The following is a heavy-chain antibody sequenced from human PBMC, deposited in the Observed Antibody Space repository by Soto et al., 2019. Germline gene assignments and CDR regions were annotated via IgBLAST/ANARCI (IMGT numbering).Heavy chain of an antibody. D-gene: IGHD2-15*01. Sequence: ASVKVSCKASGDTFTSYGITWVRQAPGQGLEWMGWISAYNGNTNYAQKLQGRVTMTTDTSTSTAYMELRSLRSDDTAVYYCARSWYCSGGSCYSDSWGQGTLVTVSS. J-gene: IGHJ4*02. CDR2: ISAYNGNT. CDR3: ARSWYCSGGSCYSDS. V-gene: IGHV1-18*01. CDR1: GDTFTSYG.